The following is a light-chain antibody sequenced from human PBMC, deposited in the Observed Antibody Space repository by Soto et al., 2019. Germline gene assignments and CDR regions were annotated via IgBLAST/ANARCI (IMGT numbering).Light chain of an antibody. V-gene: IGKV3D-15*01. CDR1: QGIGDT. CDR2: DTS. CDR3: QQYASSPRT. Sequence: EVVMRQSPATLSVSPGEGATLSCRASQGIGDTLAWYQHKPGQTPRLLIYDTSTRATGIPDRFSGSGSGTDFTLTISRLEPEDSAVYYCQQYASSPRTFGQGTKVDIK. J-gene: IGKJ1*01.